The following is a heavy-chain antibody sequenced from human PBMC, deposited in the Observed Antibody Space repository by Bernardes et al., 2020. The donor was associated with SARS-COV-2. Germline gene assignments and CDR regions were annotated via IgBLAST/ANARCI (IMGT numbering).Heavy chain of an antibody. CDR2: IKQDGSEK. D-gene: IGHD6-6*01. J-gene: IGHJ6*02. V-gene: IGHV3-7*01. CDR3: ARDSFNPSSSSLYFYGMDV. Sequence: GGSLRLSRAASGFTFSSYWMSWVRQAPGKGLEWVANIKQDGSEKYYVDSVKGRFTISRDNAKNSLYLQMNSLRAEDTAVYYCARDSFNPSSSSLYFYGMDVWGQGTTVTVSS. CDR1: GFTFSSYW.